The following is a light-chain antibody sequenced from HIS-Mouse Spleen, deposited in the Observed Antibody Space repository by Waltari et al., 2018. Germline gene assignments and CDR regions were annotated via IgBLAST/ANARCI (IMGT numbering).Light chain of an antibody. V-gene: IGKV3-11*01. CDR2: DAS. J-gene: IGKJ1*01. Sequence: EIVLTKSPATLSFSPGERATLPCSASQSVSSYLAWYQQKPGQAPRLLIYDASNRATGIPARFSGSGSGTDFTLTISSLEPEDFAVYYCQQRSNWPPWTFGQGTKVEIK. CDR3: QQRSNWPPWT. CDR1: QSVSSY.